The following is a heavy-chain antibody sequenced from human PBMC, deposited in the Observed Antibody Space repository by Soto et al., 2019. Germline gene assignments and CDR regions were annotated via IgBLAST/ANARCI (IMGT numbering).Heavy chain of an antibody. Sequence: SPTKPVTSTCLGVYFGAFDGSWIIAPPGKWLDLIVEINHSGSTNYNPSLKSRVTISVDTSKNQFSLKLSSVTAADTAVYYCAPCLGLRSHDACGLDVCAQ. D-gene: IGHD3-16*01. V-gene: IGHV4-34*01. CDR1: GVYFGAFD. J-gene: IGHJ6*02. CDR3: APCLGLRSHDACGLDV. CDR2: INHSGST.